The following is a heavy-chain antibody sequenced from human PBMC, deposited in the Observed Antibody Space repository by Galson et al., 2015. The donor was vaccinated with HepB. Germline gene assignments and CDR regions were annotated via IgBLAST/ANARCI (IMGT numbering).Heavy chain of an antibody. V-gene: IGHV3-9*01. J-gene: IGHJ4*02. Sequence: SLRLSCAASGFTFDDYAMHWVRQAPGKGLEWVSGISWNSGSIGYADSVKGRFTISRDNAKNSLYLQMNSLRAEDTALYYCAKALYDSSGYYYVLDYWGQGTLVTVSS. CDR3: AKALYDSSGYYYVLDY. D-gene: IGHD3-22*01. CDR1: GFTFDDYA. CDR2: ISWNSGSI.